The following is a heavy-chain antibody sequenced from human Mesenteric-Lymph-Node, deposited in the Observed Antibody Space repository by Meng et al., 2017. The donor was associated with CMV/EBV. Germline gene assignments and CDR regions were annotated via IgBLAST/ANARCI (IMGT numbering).Heavy chain of an antibody. Sequence: SGVSVRSGDYYWGWLRQSPGKGLEWIGYVYYSGDTNYNPSLWSRVTLSVDTSRNQFFLNLSSVTAADTAVYYCARDLGGSYLYSFDYWGQGTLVTVSS. CDR2: VYYSGDT. J-gene: IGHJ4*02. CDR3: ARDLGGSYLYSFDY. CDR1: GVSVRSGDYY. D-gene: IGHD1-26*01. V-gene: IGHV4-61*08.